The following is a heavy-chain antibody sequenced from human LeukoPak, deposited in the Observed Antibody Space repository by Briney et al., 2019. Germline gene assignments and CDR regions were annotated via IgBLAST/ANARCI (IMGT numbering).Heavy chain of an antibody. CDR1: GFTVSSNY. J-gene: IGHJ4*02. Sequence: PGGSLRLSCAASGFTVSSNYMSWVRQAPGKGLEWVSVIYSGGGTYYADSVKGRFTISRDNSKNTLYLQMNSLRAEDTAVYYCARDVSGGYDPGYFDYWGQGTLVTVSS. CDR3: ARDVSGGYDPGYFDY. D-gene: IGHD5-12*01. V-gene: IGHV3-53*01. CDR2: IYSGGGT.